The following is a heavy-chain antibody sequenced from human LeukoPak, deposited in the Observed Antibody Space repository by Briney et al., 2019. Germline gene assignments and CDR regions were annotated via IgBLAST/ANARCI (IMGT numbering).Heavy chain of an antibody. CDR3: AKAGWKNDAFDI. V-gene: IGHV3-30*18. D-gene: IGHD1-1*01. J-gene: IGHJ3*02. Sequence: GGSLRLSCAAAGLTFSNYGMHWVRQAPGKGLEWVAVISYDGSNKYYADSVKGRFTISRDNSKNTLYLQMNSLRAEDTAVYYCAKAGWKNDAFDIWGQGTMVTVSS. CDR2: ISYDGSNK. CDR1: GLTFSNYG.